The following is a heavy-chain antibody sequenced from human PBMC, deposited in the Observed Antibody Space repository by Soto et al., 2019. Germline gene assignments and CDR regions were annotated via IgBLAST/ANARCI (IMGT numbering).Heavy chain of an antibody. J-gene: IGHJ6*01. Sequence: PSETLSLTCTVSGASVSNEIYYWNWIRQPPGKGLEWIGYIYYSGSTNYKSSLKTRVTLSLDTSKNQFSLNLNSVTAADTAVCYCARGRDDNYYGMDVWSQGTTVTVSS. CDR1: GASVSNEIYY. D-gene: IGHD1-1*01. V-gene: IGHV4-61*01. CDR2: IYYSGST. CDR3: ARGRDDNYYGMDV.